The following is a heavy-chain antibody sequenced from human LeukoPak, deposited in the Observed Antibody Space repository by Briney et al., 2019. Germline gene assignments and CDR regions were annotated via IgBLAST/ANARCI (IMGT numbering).Heavy chain of an antibody. D-gene: IGHD6-13*01. J-gene: IGHJ6*03. CDR1: GYTFTSYG. CDR2: ISAYNGNT. V-gene: IGHV1-18*01. Sequence: ASVKVSCKASGYTFTSYGISWVRQAPGQGLEWMGWISAYNGNTNYAQKLQGRVTMTTDTSTSTAYMELRSLRSDDTAVYYCARAITNVLIAAAGTSPVSYYMDVWGKGTTVTVSS. CDR3: ARAITNVLIAAAGTSPVSYYMDV.